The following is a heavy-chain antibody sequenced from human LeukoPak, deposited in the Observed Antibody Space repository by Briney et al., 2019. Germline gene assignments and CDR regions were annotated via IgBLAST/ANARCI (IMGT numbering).Heavy chain of an antibody. D-gene: IGHD2-21*01. Sequence: PSETLSLTCAVSGYSIRSDYLWGWIRQPPGKGLEWIGSIYHDESTYYNPSLKSRLTMSVDTSKNQFSLKLSSVTAADTAVYYCARDWGGVDIWGQGTMVTVSP. CDR3: ARDWGGVDI. J-gene: IGHJ3*02. CDR1: GYSIRSDYL. V-gene: IGHV4-38-2*02. CDR2: IYHDEST.